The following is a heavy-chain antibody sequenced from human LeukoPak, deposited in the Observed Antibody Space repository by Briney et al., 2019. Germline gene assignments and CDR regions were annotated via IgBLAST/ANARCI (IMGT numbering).Heavy chain of an antibody. V-gene: IGHV4-61*02. CDR3: ARQTGSGLFILP. Sequence: SETLSLTCTVSGDSISSGDYYWSWIRQPAGKGLEWIGRISSSGSTNYNPSLKSRVSISIDTSKNQFSLRLTSVTAADTAVYYCARQTGSGLFILPGGQGTLVTVSS. CDR1: GDSISSGDYY. CDR2: ISSSGST. D-gene: IGHD3/OR15-3a*01. J-gene: IGHJ4*02.